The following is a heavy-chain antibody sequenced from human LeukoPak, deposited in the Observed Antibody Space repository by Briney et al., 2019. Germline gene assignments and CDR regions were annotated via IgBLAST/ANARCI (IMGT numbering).Heavy chain of an antibody. D-gene: IGHD3-22*01. CDR2: INPNSGGT. CDR1: GYTFTGYY. J-gene: IGHJ4*02. V-gene: IGHV1-2*02. Sequence: VASVKVSCKASGYTFTGYYMHWVRQAPGQGLEWMGWINPNSGGTNYAQKFQGRVTMTRDTSISTAYMELSRLRSDDTAVYYCAREGDYYDSSGYYYVYFDYWGQGTLVTVSS. CDR3: AREGDYYDSSGYYYVYFDY.